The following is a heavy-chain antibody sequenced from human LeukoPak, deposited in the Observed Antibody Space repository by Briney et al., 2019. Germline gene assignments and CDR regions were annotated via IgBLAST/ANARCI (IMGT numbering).Heavy chain of an antibody. J-gene: IGHJ3*02. V-gene: IGHV4-39*07. Sequence: SETLSLTCTVSGDSISSSSYYWGWIRQPPGKGLEWIGSIYYSGSTYYNPSLKSRVTISVDTSKNQFSLKLSSVTAADTAVYYCAGGPIGYCSGGSCRYDAFDIWGQGTMVTVSS. CDR3: AGGPIGYCSGGSCRYDAFDI. D-gene: IGHD2-15*01. CDR1: GDSISSSSYY. CDR2: IYYSGST.